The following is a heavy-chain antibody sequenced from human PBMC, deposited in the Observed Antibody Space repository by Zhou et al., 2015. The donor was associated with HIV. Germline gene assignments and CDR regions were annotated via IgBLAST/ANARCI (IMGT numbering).Heavy chain of an antibody. CDR3: TRGSNRYYDILTGYLYYFDY. V-gene: IGHV3-49*03. D-gene: IGHD3-9*01. CDR2: IRSVTYGGTP. J-gene: IGHJ4*02. Sequence: EVKIVESGGGLVQPGRSLTLSCETSGFRFVSYAMSWFRQAPGTGLEWLGYIRSVTYGGTPEVSATLSDRFFMSRDDSKSIAYLQMNSLKTEDTAVYYCTRGSNRYYDILTGYLYYFDYWGQGTLVTVSS. CDR1: GFRFVSYA.